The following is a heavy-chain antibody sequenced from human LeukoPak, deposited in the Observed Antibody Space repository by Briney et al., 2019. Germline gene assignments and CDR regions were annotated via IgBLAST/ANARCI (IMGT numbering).Heavy chain of an antibody. J-gene: IGHJ4*02. CDR1: GYSFTSYW. Sequence: GESLKISCKGSGYSFTSYWIGWVRQMPGKGLEWMGIIYPGDSDTRYSPSFQGQVTISADKSITTAYLQWSSLKASDTAMYYCARRYYYDSSGHYYSTYYFDYWGQGTLVTVSS. V-gene: IGHV5-51*01. CDR2: IYPGDSDT. CDR3: ARRYYYDSSGHYYSTYYFDY. D-gene: IGHD3-22*01.